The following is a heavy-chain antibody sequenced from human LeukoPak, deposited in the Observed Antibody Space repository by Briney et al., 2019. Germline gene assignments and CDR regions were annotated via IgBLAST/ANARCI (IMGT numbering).Heavy chain of an antibody. CDR3: ARMYYYDSSGHQYYFDY. CDR1: GGSISSYY. D-gene: IGHD3-22*01. J-gene: IGHJ4*02. V-gene: IGHV4-4*07. CDR2: IYTSGST. Sequence: SETLSLTCTVSGGSISSYYWSWIRQPAGKGLEWIGRIYTSGSTNYNPSLKSRVTMSVDTSKNQISLKLSSVTAADTAVYYCARMYYYDSSGHQYYFDYWGQGTLVTVSS.